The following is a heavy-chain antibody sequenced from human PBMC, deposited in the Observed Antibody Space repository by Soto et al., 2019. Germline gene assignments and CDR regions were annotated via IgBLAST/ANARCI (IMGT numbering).Heavy chain of an antibody. D-gene: IGHD6-19*01. CDR2: IYWDDDK. Sequence: QITLKESGPTLLKPTQTLTLTCTFSGFSLSTSGVGVGWIRQPPGKALEWLALIYWDDDKRYSPSLKSRLTLTKKTSKTQVVLTRTNMDTVGTATYYCAHSPIAVDGSVGPWFDPGGQGTLVTVSS. V-gene: IGHV2-5*02. J-gene: IGHJ5*02. CDR1: GFSLSTSGVG. CDR3: AHSPIAVDGSVGPWFDP.